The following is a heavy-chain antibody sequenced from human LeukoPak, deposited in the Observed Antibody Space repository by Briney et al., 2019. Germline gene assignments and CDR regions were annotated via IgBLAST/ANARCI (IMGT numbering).Heavy chain of an antibody. Sequence: ASVKVSCKVSGYTLTELSMHWVRQAPGKGLEWMGGFDPDDGETIYAQKFQGRVTMTEDTSTDTAYMELSSLRSEDTAVYYCAFGIAAAGRDFDYWGQGTLVTVSS. D-gene: IGHD6-13*01. CDR3: AFGIAAAGRDFDY. V-gene: IGHV1-24*01. J-gene: IGHJ4*02. CDR2: FDPDDGET. CDR1: GYTLTELS.